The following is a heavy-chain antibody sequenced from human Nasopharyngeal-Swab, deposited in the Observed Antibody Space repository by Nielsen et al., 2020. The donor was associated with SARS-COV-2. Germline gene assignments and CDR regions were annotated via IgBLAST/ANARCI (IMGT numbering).Heavy chain of an antibody. D-gene: IGHD3-22*01. J-gene: IGHJ6*04. CDR2: IYYSGST. V-gene: IGHV4-31*02. Sequence: WIRQPPGKGLEWIGYIYYSGSTYYNPSLKGRVTISVDTSKNQFSLKLSSVTAADTAVYYCARGFVGAYYDSNLDVWGKGTTVTVPS. CDR3: ARGFVGAYYDSNLDV.